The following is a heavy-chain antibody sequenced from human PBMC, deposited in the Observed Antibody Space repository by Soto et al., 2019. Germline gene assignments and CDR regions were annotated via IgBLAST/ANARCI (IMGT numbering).Heavy chain of an antibody. D-gene: IGHD3-10*01. CDR2: ISGGGDTT. CDR3: AKGRGGSGSLTPRVDF. J-gene: IGHJ4*02. V-gene: IGHV3-23*01. Sequence: EVQLLESGGGLVQPGGSLRLSCAASGFTFNNYVMTWVRQAPGKGLEWVSAISGGGDTTSYADSVKGRFTVSRDGSKTTLSLQMSSLRAEDTALSYCAKGRGGSGSLTPRVDFWGQGTLVTVSS. CDR1: GFTFNNYV.